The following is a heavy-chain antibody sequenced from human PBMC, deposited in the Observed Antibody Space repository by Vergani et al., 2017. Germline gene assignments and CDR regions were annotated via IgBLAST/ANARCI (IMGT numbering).Heavy chain of an antibody. CDR2: IRAYNGNT. Sequence: QVQLVQSGAEVKKPGASVKVSCKASGYTFTSYGISWVRQAPGQGLEWMGWIRAYNGNTNYAQKIQGRVTMTTDTSTNTAYMELRSLRSDDTAVYYCARDFAYYYGSGSYYNTRPHYAFDIWGQGTMVTVSS. V-gene: IGHV1-18*01. J-gene: IGHJ3*02. D-gene: IGHD3-10*01. CDR1: GYTFTSYG. CDR3: ARDFAYYYGSGSYYNTRPHYAFDI.